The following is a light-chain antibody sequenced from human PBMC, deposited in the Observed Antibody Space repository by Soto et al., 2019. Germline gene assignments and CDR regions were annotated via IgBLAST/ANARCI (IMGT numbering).Light chain of an antibody. CDR1: QSVSSY. Sequence: PGERATLSCRASQSVSSYLAWYQQKPGQAPRLLIYDASNRATGIPARFSGSGTGTDFTLTISSLEPEDFAVYYCQQRTNWPPITFGGGTKVEIK. V-gene: IGKV3-11*01. J-gene: IGKJ4*01. CDR2: DAS. CDR3: QQRTNWPPIT.